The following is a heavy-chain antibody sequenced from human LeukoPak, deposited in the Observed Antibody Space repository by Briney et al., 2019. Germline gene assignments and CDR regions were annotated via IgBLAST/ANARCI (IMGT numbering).Heavy chain of an antibody. CDR1: GFTFSSYA. CDR3: AKEYTGTFSPFPSYFDN. D-gene: IGHD1-26*01. V-gene: IGHV3-23*01. CDR2: ISGSGGST. Sequence: GGSLRLSCAASGFTFSSYAMSWVRQAPGKGLEWVSAISGSGGSTYYADSVKGRFTISRDNSKNTLYLQMNSLRAEDTAVYYCAKEYTGTFSPFPSYFDNWGQGTLVTVSS. J-gene: IGHJ4*02.